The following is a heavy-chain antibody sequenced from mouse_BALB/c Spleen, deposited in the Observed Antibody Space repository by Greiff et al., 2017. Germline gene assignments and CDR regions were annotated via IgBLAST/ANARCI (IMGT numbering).Heavy chain of an antibody. CDR3: AREGTLWDEGFAY. CDR1: GFTFSDYY. Sequence: DVQLVESGGGLVKPGGSLKLSCAASGFTFSDYYMYWVRQTPEKRLEWVATISDGGSYTYYPDSVKGRFTISRDNAKNNLYLQMSSLKSEDTAMYYCAREGTLWDEGFAYWGQGTLVTVSA. D-gene: IGHD4-1*01. J-gene: IGHJ3*01. V-gene: IGHV5-4*02. CDR2: ISDGGSYT.